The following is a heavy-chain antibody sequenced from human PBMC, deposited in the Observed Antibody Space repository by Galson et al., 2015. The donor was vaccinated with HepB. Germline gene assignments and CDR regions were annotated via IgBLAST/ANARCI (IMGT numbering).Heavy chain of an antibody. CDR2: IYYSGST. CDR3: ASGLEWAYIDY. Sequence: SETLSLTCTVSGGSISSSSYYWGWIRQPPGKGLEWIGSIYYSGSTYYNPSLKSRVTISVDTSKNQFSLKLSSVTAADTAVYYCASGLEWAYIDYWGQGTLVTVSS. J-gene: IGHJ4*02. CDR1: GGSISSSSYY. D-gene: IGHD3-3*01. V-gene: IGHV4-39*01.